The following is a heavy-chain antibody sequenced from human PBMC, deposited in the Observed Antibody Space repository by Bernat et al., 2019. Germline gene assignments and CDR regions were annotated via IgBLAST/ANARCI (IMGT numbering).Heavy chain of an antibody. CDR3: ARTGYYGYYYYYYYMDV. Sequence: QVQLQQWGAGLLKPSETLSLTCAVYGGSFSGYYWSWIRQPPGKGLEWIGEINHSGSTNYNPSLKSRVTISVDTSKNQFSLKLSSVTAADTAVYYCARTGYYGYYYYYYYMDVWGKGTTVTVSS. D-gene: IGHD3-10*01. V-gene: IGHV4-34*01. J-gene: IGHJ6*03. CDR2: INHSGST. CDR1: GGSFSGYY.